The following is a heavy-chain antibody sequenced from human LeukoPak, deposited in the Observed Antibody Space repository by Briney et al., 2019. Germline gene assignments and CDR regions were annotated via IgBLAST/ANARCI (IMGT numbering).Heavy chain of an antibody. J-gene: IGHJ4*02. D-gene: IGHD6-19*01. V-gene: IGHV3-30-3*01. Sequence: GGSLRLSCAASGFTFSSYAMHWVRQAPGKGLEWVAVISYDGSNKYYADSVKGRFTISRDNSKNTLYLQMNSLRAEDTAVYYCARDRPDRMAVAARRLDYWGQGTLVTVSS. CDR3: ARDRPDRMAVAARRLDY. CDR2: ISYDGSNK. CDR1: GFTFSSYA.